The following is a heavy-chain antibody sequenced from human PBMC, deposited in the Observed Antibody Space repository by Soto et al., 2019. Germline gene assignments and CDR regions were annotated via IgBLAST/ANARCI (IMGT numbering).Heavy chain of an antibody. J-gene: IGHJ4*02. CDR1: GFTVTSNY. CDR3: ARDPGSIAVAGTT. Sequence: EVQLVESGGGLIQPGGSLRLSCAASGFTVTSNYMSWVRQAPGKGLEWVSVIYSSGSTYYADSVKGRFTISRDNSKNTLYIQMNSLRAEDTAVYYCARDPGSIAVAGTTWGQGTLVTVSS. V-gene: IGHV3-53*01. CDR2: IYSSGST. D-gene: IGHD6-19*01.